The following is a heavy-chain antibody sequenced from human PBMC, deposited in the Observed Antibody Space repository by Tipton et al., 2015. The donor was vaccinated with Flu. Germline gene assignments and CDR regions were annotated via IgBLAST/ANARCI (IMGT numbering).Heavy chain of an antibody. V-gene: IGHV1-18*01. D-gene: IGHD3-22*01. CDR1: GDTFVGYG. CDR3: AHDSNGYDALDV. CDR2: ISGYNGNT. Sequence: QLVQSGAEVKKPGASVKVSCKASGDTFVGYGISWVRQAPGQGLEWMGWISGYNGNTDYAQKFQGRVTMTTDTSTSTAYMELRSLRSDDTAVYYCAHDSNGYDALDVWGHGTMVTVSS. J-gene: IGHJ3*01.